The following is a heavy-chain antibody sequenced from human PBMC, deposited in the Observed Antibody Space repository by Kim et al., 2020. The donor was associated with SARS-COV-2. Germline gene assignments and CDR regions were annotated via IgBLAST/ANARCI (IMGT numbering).Heavy chain of an antibody. Sequence: ASVKVSCKASGYTFTSYGISCVRQAPGQGLEWMGWISAYNGNTNYAQKLQGRVTMTTDTSTSTAYMELRSLRSDDTAVYYCARDLSSSGWSHLLGAFDIWGQGTMVTVSS. CDR1: GYTFTSYG. D-gene: IGHD6-19*01. CDR3: ARDLSSSGWSHLLGAFDI. V-gene: IGHV1-18*01. J-gene: IGHJ3*02. CDR2: ISAYNGNT.